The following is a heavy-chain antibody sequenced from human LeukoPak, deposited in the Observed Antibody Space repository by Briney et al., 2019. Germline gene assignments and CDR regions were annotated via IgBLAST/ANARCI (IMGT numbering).Heavy chain of an antibody. V-gene: IGHV3-7*01. CDR1: GFTFSSYS. Sequence: AGGSLRLSCAASGFTFSSYSMSWVRQAPGKGLEWVASTHQYGGENHYADSVKGRFTISRDNAKNSVYLQMNSLRVEDTAVYYCARWRWQHWGQGTLVTVSS. CDR3: ARWRWQH. J-gene: IGHJ4*02. CDR2: THQYGGEN. D-gene: IGHD5-24*01.